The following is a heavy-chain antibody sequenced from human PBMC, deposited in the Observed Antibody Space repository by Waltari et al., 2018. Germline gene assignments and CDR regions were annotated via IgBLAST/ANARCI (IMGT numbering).Heavy chain of an antibody. J-gene: IGHJ5*02. Sequence: QLQLQESGPGLVKPSETLSLTCTVSGGSISNDSYYWGWIRQPPGKGLEWIGRICHTGGTDYTPSRKSRVTVSQDTPKNQFSLKLSSVTAADTALYYCARATRIMITFGGVIAFDPWGQGTLVTVSS. CDR2: ICHTGGT. D-gene: IGHD3-16*02. CDR3: ARATRIMITFGGVIAFDP. CDR1: GGSISNDSYY. V-gene: IGHV4-39*01.